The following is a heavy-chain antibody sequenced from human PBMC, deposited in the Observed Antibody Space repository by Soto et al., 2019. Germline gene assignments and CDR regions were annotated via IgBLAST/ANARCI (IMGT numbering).Heavy chain of an antibody. CDR3: ARSGVVVAATRSYYYYYGMDV. J-gene: IGHJ6*02. CDR1: GGTFSSYA. D-gene: IGHD2-15*01. V-gene: IGHV1-69*13. CDR2: IIPIFGTA. Sequence: SVKVSCKASGGTFSSYAISWVRQAPGQGLEWMGGIIPIFGTANYAQKFQGRVTITADESTSTAYMELSSLRSEDTAVYYCARSGVVVAATRSYYYYYGMDVWGQGTTVTVSS.